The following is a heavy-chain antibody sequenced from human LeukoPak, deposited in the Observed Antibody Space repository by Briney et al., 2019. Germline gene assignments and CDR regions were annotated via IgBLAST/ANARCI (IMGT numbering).Heavy chain of an antibody. CDR1: GFTFSSYS. CDR2: ISSSSSYI. CDR3: ARVVRGDPTGGGNDY. Sequence: GGSLRLSCAASGFTFSSYSMNWVRQAPGKGLEWVSSISSSSSYIYYADSVKGRFTISRDNAKNSLYLQMNSLRAEDTAVYYCARVVRGDPTGGGNDYWGQGTLVTVSS. V-gene: IGHV3-21*01. D-gene: IGHD1-26*01. J-gene: IGHJ4*02.